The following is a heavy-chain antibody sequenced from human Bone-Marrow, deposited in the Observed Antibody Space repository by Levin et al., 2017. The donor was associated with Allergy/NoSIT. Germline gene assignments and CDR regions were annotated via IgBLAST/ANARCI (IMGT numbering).Heavy chain of an antibody. CDR2: IYPGDSDT. J-gene: IGHJ4*02. CDR1: GYSFTSYW. D-gene: IGHD3-10*01. CDR3: ARRITMVRGVVEFGY. Sequence: GESLKISCKGSGYSFTSYWIGWVRQMPGKGLEWMGIIYPGDSDTRYSPSFQGQVTISADKSISTAYLQWSSLKASDTAMYYCARRITMVRGVVEFGYWGQGTLVTVSS. V-gene: IGHV5-51*01.